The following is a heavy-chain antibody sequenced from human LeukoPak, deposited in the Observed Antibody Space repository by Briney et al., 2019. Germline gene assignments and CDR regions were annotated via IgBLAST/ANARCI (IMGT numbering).Heavy chain of an antibody. D-gene: IGHD2-2*02. CDR1: GGSISSGDYY. V-gene: IGHV4-30-4*01. CDR2: IYYSGST. Sequence: PSETLSLTCTVSGGSISSGDYYWSWTRRPPGKGLEWIGYIYYSGSTYYNPSLKSRVTISVDTSKNQFSLKLSSVTAADTAVYYCARVVVVPAAINYYYYYGMDVWGQGTTVTVSS. J-gene: IGHJ6*02. CDR3: ARVVVVPAAINYYYYYGMDV.